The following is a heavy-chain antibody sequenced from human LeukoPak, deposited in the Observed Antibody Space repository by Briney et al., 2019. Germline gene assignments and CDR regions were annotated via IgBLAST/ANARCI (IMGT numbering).Heavy chain of an antibody. CDR3: ARYDFWSGYYFDY. J-gene: IGHJ4*02. D-gene: IGHD3-3*01. V-gene: IGHV1-69*02. Sequence: SVKVSCKASGGTFSSYTISLARQAPGQGLEWMGRIIPILGIANYAQKFQGRVTITADKSTSTAYMELSSLRSEDTAVYYCARYDFWSGYYFDYWGQGTLVTVSS. CDR2: IIPILGIA. CDR1: GGTFSSYT.